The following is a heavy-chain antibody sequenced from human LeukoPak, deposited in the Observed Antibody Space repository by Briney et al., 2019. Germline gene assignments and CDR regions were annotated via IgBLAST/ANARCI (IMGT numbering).Heavy chain of an antibody. D-gene: IGHD2-15*01. CDR1: GMTFRSHW. J-gene: IGHJ2*01. CDR2: ISQDGSAT. CDR3: ARSYCSGNKCYSDWYFGL. V-gene: IGHV3-7*03. Sequence: GGSLRLSCAASGMTFRSHWMNWLRQAPGKGLEWVAKISQDGSATGYLDSVKGRFTVSRDNAKNSLYLQMTSLRAEDTAKYFCARSYCSGNKCYSDWYFGLWGRGTLVLVSS.